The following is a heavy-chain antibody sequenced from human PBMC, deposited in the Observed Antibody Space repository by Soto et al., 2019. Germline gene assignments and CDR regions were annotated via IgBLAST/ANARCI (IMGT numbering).Heavy chain of an antibody. Sequence: PSETLSLTCTVSGGSISSSSYYLGWIRQPPGKGLEWIGSIYYSGSTYYNPSLKSRVTISVDTSKNQFSLKLSSVTAADTAVYYCARAGSRIVVPAAMFYYYYYMDVWGKGTTVTVSS. CDR2: IYYSGST. D-gene: IGHD2-2*01. J-gene: IGHJ6*03. V-gene: IGHV4-39*01. CDR1: GGSISSSSYY. CDR3: ARAGSRIVVPAAMFYYYYYMDV.